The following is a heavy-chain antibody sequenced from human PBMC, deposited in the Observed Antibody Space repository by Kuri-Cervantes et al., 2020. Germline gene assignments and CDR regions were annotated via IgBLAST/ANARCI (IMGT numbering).Heavy chain of an antibody. CDR3: ARDPGGGSWFDP. Sequence: GSLRLSCAVSGGSISGSNWWSWVRQPPGKGLEWIGEIYHSGSTNYNPSLKSRVTISVDKSKNQFSLKLSSVTAADTAVYYCARDPGGGSWFDPWGQGTLVTVSS. J-gene: IGHJ5*02. D-gene: IGHD1-26*01. CDR1: GGSISGSNW. V-gene: IGHV4-4*02. CDR2: IYHSGST.